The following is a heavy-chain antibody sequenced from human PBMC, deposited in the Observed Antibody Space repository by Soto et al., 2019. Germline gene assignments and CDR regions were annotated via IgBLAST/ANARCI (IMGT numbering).Heavy chain of an antibody. J-gene: IGHJ6*02. CDR2: ISAYNGNT. V-gene: IGHV1-18*01. D-gene: IGHD3-3*01. CDR3: ARDHYDFWSGYYTGYYYYGMDV. Sequence: ASVKVSCKASGYTLTSYGISWVRQAPGQGLEWMGWISAYNGNTNYAQKLQGRVTMTTDTSTSTAYMELRSLRSDDTAVYYCARDHYDFWSGYYTGYYYYGMDVWGQGTTVTVS. CDR1: GYTLTSYG.